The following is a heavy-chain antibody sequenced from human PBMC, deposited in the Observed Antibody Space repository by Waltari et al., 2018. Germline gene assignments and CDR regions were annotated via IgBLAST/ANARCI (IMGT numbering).Heavy chain of an antibody. CDR2: IMPDISET. CDR1: GRTFTRDS. V-gene: IGHV1-69*02. D-gene: IGHD3-22*01. J-gene: IGHJ6*02. CDR3: AGGDGGYYYHKMDV. Sequence: QVQLVQSGAEAKKPGSSVRVSFRASGRTFTRDSLNWVRQAPGQGLEWMGRIMPDISETKYAVKFQGRITITADQSTGTVYMEVRSLRADDTAVYYCAGGDGGYYYHKMDVWGQGTTVTVSS.